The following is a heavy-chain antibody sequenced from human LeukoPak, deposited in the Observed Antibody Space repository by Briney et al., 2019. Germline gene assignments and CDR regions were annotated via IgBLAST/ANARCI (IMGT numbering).Heavy chain of an antibody. Sequence: PGGSLRLSCAASGFTFSSYSMNWVRQAPGKGLEWVSYISSSSSTIYYADSVKGRFTISRDNAKNSLYLQMNSLRAEDTAVYYCARDEGDYDIGNWFDPWGQGTLVTVSS. CDR2: ISSSSSTI. CDR1: GFTFSSYS. J-gene: IGHJ5*02. CDR3: ARDEGDYDIGNWFDP. D-gene: IGHD3-9*01. V-gene: IGHV3-48*04.